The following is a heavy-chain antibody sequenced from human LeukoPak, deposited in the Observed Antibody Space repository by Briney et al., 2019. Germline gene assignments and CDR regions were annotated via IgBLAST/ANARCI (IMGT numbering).Heavy chain of an antibody. D-gene: IGHD2-2*01. CDR1: GFTFSSYG. V-gene: IGHV3-33*01. CDR3: ARGRGCSSLSCYPDY. CDR2: IWYDGSKK. Sequence: LPGRSLRLSCAASGFTFSSYGMHWVRQTPGKGLEWVALIWYDGSKKDYAGSVKGRFTISRDNSKNTLYLQMNSLGAEDTALYYCARGRGCSSLSCYPDYWGQGTLVTVSS. J-gene: IGHJ4*02.